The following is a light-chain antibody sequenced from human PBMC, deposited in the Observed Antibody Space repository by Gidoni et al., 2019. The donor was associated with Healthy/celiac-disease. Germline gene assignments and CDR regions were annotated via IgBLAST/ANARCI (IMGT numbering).Light chain of an antibody. V-gene: IGKV1-9*01. Sequence: DIQLTQSPSFLSASVGDRVTITCRASQDIRSNLAWYQQKPGKAPELLIYAASILQSGVPSRFSGRGAGTEFTLTISSLQPADFATYYCQQLNSYAFXXXTKVDSK. J-gene: IGKJ2*01. CDR1: QDIRSN. CDR2: AAS. CDR3: QQLNSYA.